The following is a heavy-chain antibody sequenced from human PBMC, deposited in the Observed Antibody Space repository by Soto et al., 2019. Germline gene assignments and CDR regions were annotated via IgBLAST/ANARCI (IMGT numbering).Heavy chain of an antibody. CDR1: GFTFSSYG. V-gene: IGHV3-33*01. D-gene: IGHD6-19*01. CDR2: ITYDGSNK. CDR3: ARGHSTGWFPFDY. J-gene: IGHJ4*02. Sequence: ESGGGVVQPGRSLRLSCAASGFTFSSYGMHWVRQAPGKGLEWVTIITYDGSNKYYADSVKGRFTISRDISKNTLYLQMNSLRVEDTAVYYCARGHSTGWFPFDYWGQGTLVTVSS.